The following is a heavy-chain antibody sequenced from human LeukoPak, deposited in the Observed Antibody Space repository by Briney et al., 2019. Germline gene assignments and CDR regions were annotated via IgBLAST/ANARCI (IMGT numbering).Heavy chain of an antibody. D-gene: IGHD2-2*01. CDR1: GASITSTGYY. V-gene: IGHV4-39*01. CDR3: ARHDCDTTNCYLSLYYYYYYMDV. CDR2: VSYSGYT. Sequence: SGTLSLICTVSGASITSTGYYWGWIRQPPGKGLEWIDRVSYSGYTYYSPSLKSGVTISVDTSMNRFSLRLPSVTAAATAVHYCARHDCDTTNCYLSLYYYYYYMDVWGKGTTVTVSS. J-gene: IGHJ6*03.